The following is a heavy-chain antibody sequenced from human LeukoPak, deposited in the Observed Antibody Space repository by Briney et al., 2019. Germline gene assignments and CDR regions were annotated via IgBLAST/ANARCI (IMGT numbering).Heavy chain of an antibody. Sequence: SETLSLTCAVHGGSFSGYFWTWIRQPPGEGLQWIGEINHSGSTNYNPSLKSRVTISVDTSKNQFSLKLSSVTAADTAVYYCARPFHDYGDYTYWGQGTLVTVSS. D-gene: IGHD4-17*01. V-gene: IGHV4-34*01. J-gene: IGHJ4*02. CDR2: INHSGST. CDR3: ARPFHDYGDYTY. CDR1: GGSFSGYF.